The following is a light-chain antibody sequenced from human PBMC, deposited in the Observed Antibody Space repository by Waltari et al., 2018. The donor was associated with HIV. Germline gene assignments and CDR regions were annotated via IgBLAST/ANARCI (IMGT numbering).Light chain of an antibody. CDR1: SSDLSAYNL. V-gene: IGLV2-14*03. J-gene: IGLJ1*01. CDR3: SSYTTTATLV. Sequence: QSALTQPASVSGSPGQSHTIFCIGTSSDLSAYNLVAWYQPHPGKAPKLFFYGFSNRPSDVSARFSGSQSGNTASLTLSGLQDDDESDYYCSSYTTTATLVFGTGTKVTVL. CDR2: GFS.